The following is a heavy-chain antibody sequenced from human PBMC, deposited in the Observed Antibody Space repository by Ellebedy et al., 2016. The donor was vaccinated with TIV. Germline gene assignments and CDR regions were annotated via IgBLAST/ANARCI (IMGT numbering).Heavy chain of an antibody. J-gene: IGHJ4*02. D-gene: IGHD5-18*01. CDR1: GFTFSSYS. CDR3: ARSSIYSYGVNFDY. Sequence: GESLKISCAASGFTFSSYSMNWVRQAPGKGLEWVSYISSSSSTIYYADSVKGRFTISRDNAKNSLYLQMNSLRAEDTAVYYCARSSIYSYGVNFDYWGQGTLVTVSS. V-gene: IGHV3-48*04. CDR2: ISSSSSTI.